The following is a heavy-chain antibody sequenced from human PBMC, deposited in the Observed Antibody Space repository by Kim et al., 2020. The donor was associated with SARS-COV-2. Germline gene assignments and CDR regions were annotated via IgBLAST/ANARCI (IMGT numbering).Heavy chain of an antibody. CDR3: VRQTGVLASRTYEGHYY. J-gene: IGHJ4*02. CDR2: VDPADSET. D-gene: IGHD3-16*01. V-gene: IGHV5-10-1*01. CDR1: GYRFTSNW. Sequence: GESLKISCKGSGYRFTSNWIAWVRQVSGRGLEWVGRVDPADSETYYSPAFQGHVTISADKSINTAYLQWSSLTASDTAMYYCVRQTGVLASRTYEGHYYWGQGTLVTVSS.